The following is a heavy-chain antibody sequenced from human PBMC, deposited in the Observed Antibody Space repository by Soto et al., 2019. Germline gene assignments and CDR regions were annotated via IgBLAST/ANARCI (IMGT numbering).Heavy chain of an antibody. J-gene: IGHJ1*01. CDR2: ISGGGSTT. V-gene: IGHV3-23*01. Sequence: GGSLRLSCEASGFTFSSYAMSWVRQAPGKGLKWVSGISGGGSTTYYADSVKGRFTISRDNSKNTLYLQVNSLRAEDTAVYYCARDQAAGGTISRYFQDWGQGTLVTVSS. CDR3: ARDQAAGGTISRYFQD. CDR1: GFTFSSYA. D-gene: IGHD6-13*01.